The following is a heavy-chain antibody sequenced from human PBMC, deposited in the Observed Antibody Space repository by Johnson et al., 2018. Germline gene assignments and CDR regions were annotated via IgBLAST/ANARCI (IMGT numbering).Heavy chain of an antibody. Sequence: VQLVESGGGLVQPGGSLRLYCTASGFTFSSYAMSWVRQAPGKGLEWVSTISDAGGSTYYVDSVKGRFTIPRDNSKNTLNLQMHSLGDEDTAVYYCAKVATPQKAVLAEYFQLWGQGTLVTVSS. V-gene: IGHV3-23*04. CDR2: ISDAGGST. J-gene: IGHJ1*01. D-gene: IGHD2-15*01. CDR1: GFTFSSYA. CDR3: AKVATPQKAVLAEYFQL.